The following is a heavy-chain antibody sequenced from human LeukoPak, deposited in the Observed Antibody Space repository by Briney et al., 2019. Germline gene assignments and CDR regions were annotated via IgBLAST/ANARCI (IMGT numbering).Heavy chain of an antibody. D-gene: IGHD1-26*01. CDR2: ITSGGTT. J-gene: IGHJ4*02. V-gene: IGHV3-23*01. CDR3: AKDRRVGGPIGGDY. Sequence: GGSLRLSCAASGFTFSSYAMSWVRQAPGKGLEWVSAITSGGTTYYADSVKGRFTISRDNSKNTLYLQMHSLRAEDTAVYYCAKDRRVGGPIGGDYWGQGTLVTVSS. CDR1: GFTFSSYA.